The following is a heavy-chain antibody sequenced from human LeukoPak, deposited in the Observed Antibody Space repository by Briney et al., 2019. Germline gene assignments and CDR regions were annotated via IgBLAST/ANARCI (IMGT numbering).Heavy chain of an antibody. CDR2: INQYGSEK. D-gene: IGHD6-13*01. Sequence: RSGGSLRLSCAASGFPFSTYWMSWVRQAPGKGLEWVANINQYGSEKYYVDSVKGRFTISRDNAKNSLYLQMNSLRAEDTAVYYCVRGSSSYNIVFDYWGQGTLVTVSS. J-gene: IGHJ4*02. CDR1: GFPFSTYW. V-gene: IGHV3-7*01. CDR3: VRGSSSYNIVFDY.